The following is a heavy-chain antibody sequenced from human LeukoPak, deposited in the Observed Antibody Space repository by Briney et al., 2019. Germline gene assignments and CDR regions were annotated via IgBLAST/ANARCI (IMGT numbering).Heavy chain of an antibody. J-gene: IGHJ4*02. V-gene: IGHV1-2*02. Sequence: ASVKVSCKASGYTFTGYYMHWVRQAPGQGLEWMGWINPNSGGTNYAQKFQGRVTMTRDTSISTAYMELSRPRSDDTAVYYCARGRDWTTVTTFWYWGQGTLVTVSS. CDR2: INPNSGGT. CDR3: ARGRDWTTVTTFWY. CDR1: GYTFTGYY. D-gene: IGHD4-17*01.